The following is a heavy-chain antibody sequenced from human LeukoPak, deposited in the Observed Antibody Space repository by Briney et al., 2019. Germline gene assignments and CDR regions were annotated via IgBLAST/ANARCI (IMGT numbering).Heavy chain of an antibody. V-gene: IGHV3-30*04. CDR3: ARDTPVAGILYAFDI. CDR2: ISYDGSNK. D-gene: IGHD6-19*01. J-gene: IGHJ3*02. Sequence: GGSLRLSCAASGFTLSSYAMDWVRQAPGKGLEWVAVISYDGSNKYYADSVKGRFTISRDNSKNTLYLQMNSLRAEDTAVYYCARDTPVAGILYAFDIWGQGTMVTVSS. CDR1: GFTLSSYA.